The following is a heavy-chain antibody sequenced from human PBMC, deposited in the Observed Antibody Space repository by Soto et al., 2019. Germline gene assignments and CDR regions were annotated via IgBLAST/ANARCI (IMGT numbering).Heavy chain of an antibody. V-gene: IGHV4-39*01. J-gene: IGHJ4*02. CDR2: IYYSGST. Sequence: SETLSLTCTVSGGSVSSSSCYWGWIRQPPGKGLEWIGSIYYSGSTYDNPSLKSRVTISVDTSKNQFSLKLSSVTAADTAVYYCARSYCSDSSCSRLGYFDYWGQGTLVTVSS. CDR3: ARSYCSDSSCSRLGYFDY. CDR1: GGSVSSSSCY. D-gene: IGHD2-15*01.